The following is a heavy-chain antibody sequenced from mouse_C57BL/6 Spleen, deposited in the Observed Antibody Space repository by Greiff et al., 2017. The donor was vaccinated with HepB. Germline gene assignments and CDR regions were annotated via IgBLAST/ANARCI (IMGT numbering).Heavy chain of an antibody. D-gene: IGHD1-1*01. Sequence: VKLMESGAELARPGASVKLSCKASGYTFTSYGISWVKQRTGQGLEWIGEIYPRSGNTYYNEKFKGKATLTADKSSSTAYMELRSLTSEDSAVYFCAHYYGSPLWYFDVWGTGTTVTVSS. CDR2: IYPRSGNT. J-gene: IGHJ1*03. V-gene: IGHV1-81*01. CDR1: GYTFTSYG. CDR3: AHYYGSPLWYFDV.